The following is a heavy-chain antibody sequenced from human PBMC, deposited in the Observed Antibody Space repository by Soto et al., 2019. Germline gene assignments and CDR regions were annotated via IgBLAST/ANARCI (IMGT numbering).Heavy chain of an antibody. CDR3: AKNYPSGYHYYMDL. Sequence: GGSLRLSCAASGFTVSSNYMSWVRQAPGKGLEWVPVIYSGGSTYYADSVKGRFTVSRDNSKNTLFLQMNSLRAEDTAVYYCAKNYPSGYHYYMDLWGKGTTVTVSS. CDR2: IYSGGST. J-gene: IGHJ6*03. D-gene: IGHD1-7*01. CDR1: GFTVSSNY. V-gene: IGHV3-66*01.